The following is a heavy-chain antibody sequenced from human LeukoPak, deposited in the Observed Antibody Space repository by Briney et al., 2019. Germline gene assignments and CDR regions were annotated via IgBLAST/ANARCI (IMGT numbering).Heavy chain of an antibody. D-gene: IGHD3-9*01. CDR3: AREPPYYDILAGYYAAAAFDI. V-gene: IGHV1-18*01. CDR2: TSAYSGNT. CDR1: GYTYTSYG. J-gene: IGHJ3*02. Sequence: GASVKVSCKASGYTYTSYGISWVRQAPGQEREGMGWTSAYSGNTNSAQTLQGRVTMTTDTSTSTAYMKLRSLRSADTAVYYCAREPPYYDILAGYYAAAAFDIWGQGTMVTVSS.